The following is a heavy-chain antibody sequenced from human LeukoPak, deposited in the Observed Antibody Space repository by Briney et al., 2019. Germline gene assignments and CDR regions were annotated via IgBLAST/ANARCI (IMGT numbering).Heavy chain of an antibody. CDR1: GFTFNTYY. D-gene: IGHD6-19*01. CDR2: ISQDGGEK. J-gene: IGHJ4*02. Sequence: PGGSLRLSCAASGFTFNTYYLMWVRQAPGKGLEWVASISQDGGEKYYVDSVKGRFTISRDNADSSMHLQMHSLRAEDTAVYYCARDEGAVAGIDYWGQGTLVTVSS. CDR3: ARDEGAVAGIDY. V-gene: IGHV3-7*01.